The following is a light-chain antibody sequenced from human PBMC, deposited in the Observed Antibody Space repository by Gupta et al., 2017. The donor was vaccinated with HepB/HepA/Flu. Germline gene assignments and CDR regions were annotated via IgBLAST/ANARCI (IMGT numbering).Light chain of an antibody. J-gene: IGKJ3*01. Sequence: DIQMTQSPSSLSASVGDRVTITCRASQSISSYLNWYQQKPGKAPKLLIYAASSLQSGVPSRFSGSGSGTDXTLTISXLQPEDFATYYCQQSYSTPRFTFGXGTKVDIK. CDR3: QQSYSTPRFT. V-gene: IGKV1-39*01. CDR1: QSISSY. CDR2: AAS.